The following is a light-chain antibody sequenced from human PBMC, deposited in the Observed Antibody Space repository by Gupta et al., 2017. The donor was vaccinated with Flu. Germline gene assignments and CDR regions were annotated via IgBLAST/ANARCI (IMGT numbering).Light chain of an antibody. CDR3: QQYKSYSPYT. V-gene: IGKV1-5*03. CDR2: KAS. CDR1: QSISSW. J-gene: IGKJ2*01. Sequence: DIQMTQSPSTLSASVGDRVTITCRASQSISSWLAWYQQKPGKAPKLLIYKASSLESGVPSRFSGSGSGTEFTLTISSLQPDDSATYFCQQYKSYSPYTFGQGTKLENK.